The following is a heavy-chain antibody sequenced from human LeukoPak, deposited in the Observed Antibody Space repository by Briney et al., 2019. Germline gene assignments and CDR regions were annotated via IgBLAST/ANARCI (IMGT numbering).Heavy chain of an antibody. J-gene: IGHJ4*02. CDR3: ARGPLVVVAATDDYFDY. D-gene: IGHD2-15*01. Sequence: TTSETLSLTCAVYGGSFSGYYWSWIRQPPGKGLEWIGEINHSGSTNYNPSLKSRVTISVDTSKNQFSLKLSSVTAADTAVYYCARGPLVVVAATDDYFDYWGQGTLVTVSS. CDR2: INHSGST. V-gene: IGHV4-34*01. CDR1: GGSFSGYY.